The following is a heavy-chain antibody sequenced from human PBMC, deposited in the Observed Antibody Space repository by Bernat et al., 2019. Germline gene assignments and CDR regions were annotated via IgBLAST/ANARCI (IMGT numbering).Heavy chain of an antibody. V-gene: IGHV4-34*01. CDR2: INHSGST. Sequence: QVQLQQWGAGLLKPSETLSLTCAVYGGSFSGYYWSWIRQPPGKGLEWIGEINHSGSTNYNPSLKSRVTISVDTSKNQFSLKLGSLTAADTGVYYCARGDVVASDAFDIWGQGTMVTVSS. CDR3: ARGDVVASDAFDI. J-gene: IGHJ3*02. D-gene: IGHD2-15*01. CDR1: GGSFSGYY.